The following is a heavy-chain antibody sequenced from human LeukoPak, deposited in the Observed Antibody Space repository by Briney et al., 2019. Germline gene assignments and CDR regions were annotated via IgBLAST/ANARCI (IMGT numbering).Heavy chain of an antibody. D-gene: IGHD3-3*01. V-gene: IGHV4-38-2*01. CDR1: GYSISNGYY. CDR3: ARQHDPYYYYYIDV. CDR2: LYHSDSA. J-gene: IGHJ6*03. Sequence: KPSETLSLTCAVSGYSISNGYYWVWIRQPPGRGLEWIGSLYHSDSAYYNTSLRSRVSMSVDTSKNQFSLTLSFVTAADTAVYYCARQHDPYYYYYIDVWGSGTTVTVSS.